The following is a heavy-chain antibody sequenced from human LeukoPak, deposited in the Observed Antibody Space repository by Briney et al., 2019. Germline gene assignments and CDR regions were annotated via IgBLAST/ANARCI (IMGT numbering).Heavy chain of an antibody. J-gene: IGHJ4*02. CDR1: GGSISSYY. D-gene: IGHD4-17*01. Sequence: SETLSLTCTVSGGSISSYYWSWIRQPPGKGLEWIGEINHSGSTNYNPSLKSRVTIPVDTSKNQFSLKLSSVTAADTAVYYCARGTMTTVTYYFDHWGQGTLVTVSS. CDR2: INHSGST. CDR3: ARGTMTTVTYYFDH. V-gene: IGHV4-34*01.